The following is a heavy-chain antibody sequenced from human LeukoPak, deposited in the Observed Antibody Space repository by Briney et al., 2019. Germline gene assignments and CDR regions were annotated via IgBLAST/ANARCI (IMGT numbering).Heavy chain of an antibody. D-gene: IGHD1-7*01. J-gene: IGHJ6*03. V-gene: IGHV6-1*01. CDR1: GDSVSSNSAA. CDR2: TYYRSKWYN. CDR3: ARGNWAYNWNYVPALGNYYYYMDV. Sequence: SQTLSLTCAISGDSVSSNSAAWNWIRQSPSRGLEWLGRTYYRSKWYNDYAVSVKSRITINPDTSKNQFSLQLNSVTPEDTAVYYCARGNWAYNWNYVPALGNYYYYMDVWGKGTTVTVSS.